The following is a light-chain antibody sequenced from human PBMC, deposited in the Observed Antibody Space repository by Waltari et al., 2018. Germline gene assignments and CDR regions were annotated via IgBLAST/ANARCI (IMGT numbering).Light chain of an antibody. CDR2: DAS. CDR1: QSTDSN. CDR3: QQHNNWPYT. J-gene: IGKJ2*01. V-gene: IGKV3-15*01. Sequence: VLTQSPATLSVSPGETATLFCRASQSTDSNLAWYQQKPGQAPRLLIYDASTRATGVPARFRGSGSGTEFTLTISSLQPEDFAVYYCQQHNNWPYTFGRGTQLE.